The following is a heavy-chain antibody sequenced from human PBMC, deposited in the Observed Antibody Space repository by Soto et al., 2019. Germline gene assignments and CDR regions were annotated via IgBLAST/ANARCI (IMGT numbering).Heavy chain of an antibody. CDR3: ARCGRDSYYYDSSGYFDY. Sequence: ASVKVSCKAFSYTFTNYGITWVRQAPGQGLEWMGWISAYNGNTNYAQRLQGRVSMTTDTSTSTAYMELRSLRSDDAAVYYCARCGRDSYYYDSSGYFDYWGQGTLVTVSS. CDR2: ISAYNGNT. CDR1: SYTFTNYG. V-gene: IGHV1-18*01. J-gene: IGHJ4*02. D-gene: IGHD3-22*01.